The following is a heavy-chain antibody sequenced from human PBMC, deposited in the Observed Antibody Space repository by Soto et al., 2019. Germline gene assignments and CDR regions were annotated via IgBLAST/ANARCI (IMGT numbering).Heavy chain of an antibody. V-gene: IGHV4-4*07. D-gene: IGHD6-19*01. CDR2: IYTSASI. CDR3: ARDREAGYNFYYGMDV. J-gene: IGHJ6*02. Sequence: SETLSLTCSVSGADINTYSWTWIRQPAGKGLEWIGRIYTSASINYNPSLKGRVTLSVDTSTNQVSLRLASVTAADTAIYYCARDREAGYNFYYGMDVWGQGTTVTSP. CDR1: GADINTYS.